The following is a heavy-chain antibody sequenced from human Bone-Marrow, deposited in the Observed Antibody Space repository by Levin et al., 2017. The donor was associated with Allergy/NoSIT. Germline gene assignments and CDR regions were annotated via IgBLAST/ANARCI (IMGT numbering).Heavy chain of an antibody. CDR2: IWYDGSNK. D-gene: IGHD6-6*01. V-gene: IGHV3-33*01. Sequence: GGSLRLSCAASGFTFSSYGMHWVRQAPGKGLEWVAVIWYDGSNKYYADSVKGRFTISRDNSKNTLYLQMNSLRAEDTAVYYCARSNSHFLAARRRYYYMDVWGKGTTVTVSS. J-gene: IGHJ6*03. CDR1: GFTFSSYG. CDR3: ARSNSHFLAARRRYYYMDV.